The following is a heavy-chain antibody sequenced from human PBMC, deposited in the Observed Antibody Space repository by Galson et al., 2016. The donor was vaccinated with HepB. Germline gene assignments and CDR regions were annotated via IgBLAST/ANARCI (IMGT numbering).Heavy chain of an antibody. D-gene: IGHD2-15*01. CDR2: IDPSDSYT. CDR3: ARGRTSGATYYMDV. V-gene: IGHV5-10-1*01. J-gene: IGHJ6*03. CDR1: GYSFTSYW. Sequence: QSGAEVKKPGESLRISCEGSGYSFTSYWINWVRQVPGKGLEWMGRIDPSDSYTNYSPSFQGHVTISADKSISTAYLQWRSLKASDTAMYYCARGRTSGATYYMDVWGKGTTVIVSS.